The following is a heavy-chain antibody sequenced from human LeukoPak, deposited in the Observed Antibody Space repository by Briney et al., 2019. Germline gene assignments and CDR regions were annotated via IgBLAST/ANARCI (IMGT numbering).Heavy chain of an antibody. V-gene: IGHV1-69*06. CDR2: IIPIFGTA. CDR1: GGTFSSYA. CDR3: AREERDFWSGYYGLEYYYYYMDV. Sequence: GASVKVSCKASGGTFSSYAISWVRQAPGQGLEWMGGIIPIFGTANYAQKFQGRVTITADKSTSTAYMELSSLRPEDTAVYYCAREERDFWSGYYGLEYYYYYMDVWGKGTTVTVSS. D-gene: IGHD3-3*01. J-gene: IGHJ6*03.